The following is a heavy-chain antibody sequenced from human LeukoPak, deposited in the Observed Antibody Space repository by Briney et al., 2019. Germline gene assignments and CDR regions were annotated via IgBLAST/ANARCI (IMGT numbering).Heavy chain of an antibody. CDR2: INPNSGGT. J-gene: IGHJ5*02. CDR1: VYTFTGYY. Sequence: ASVKVSCKASVYTFTGYYMHWVRQAPGQGLEWMGRINPNSGGTNYAQKFQCRVTMTRDTSISTAYMELSRVRSDDTAVYHCILTGYYKPWGQGTLVTVSS. V-gene: IGHV1-2*06. D-gene: IGHD3-9*01. CDR3: ILTGYYKP.